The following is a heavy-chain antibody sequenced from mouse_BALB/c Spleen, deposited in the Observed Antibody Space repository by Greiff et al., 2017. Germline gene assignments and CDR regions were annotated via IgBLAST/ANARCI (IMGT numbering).Heavy chain of an antibody. CDR1: GYTFTSYT. Sequence: QVHVKQSGAELARPGASVKMSCKASGYTFTSYTMHWVKQRPGQGLEWIGYINPSSGYTNYNQKFKDKATLTADKSSSTAYMQLSSLTSEDSAVYYCARGEDGYCAWFADWGQGTLVTVAA. CDR3: ARGEDGYCAWFAD. J-gene: IGHJ3*01. V-gene: IGHV1-4*01. D-gene: IGHD2-3*01. CDR2: INPSSGYT.